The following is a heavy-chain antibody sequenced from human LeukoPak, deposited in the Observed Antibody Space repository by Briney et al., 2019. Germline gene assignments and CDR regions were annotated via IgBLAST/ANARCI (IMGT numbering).Heavy chain of an antibody. CDR2: IYTSGST. V-gene: IGHV4-4*07. CDR3: ARTLTHDFWSGQDWFDP. Sequence: PSETLSLTCTVSGGSISSYYWSWIRQPAGKGLEWIGRIYTSGSTNYNPSLKSRVTMSVDTSKNQFSLKLSSVTAADTAVYYCARTLTHDFWSGQDWFDPWGQGTLVTVSS. CDR1: GGSISSYY. D-gene: IGHD3-3*01. J-gene: IGHJ5*02.